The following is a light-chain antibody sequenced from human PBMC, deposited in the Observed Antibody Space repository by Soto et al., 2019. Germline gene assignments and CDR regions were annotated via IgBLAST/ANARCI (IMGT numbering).Light chain of an antibody. Sequence: EIVLTQSPGTLLICPGERATLSCRASESVRSSYLAWYQQKPGQAPRLLIYGASSRTTGIPDRFSGSGSGTDFTLTIGRLEPEDFAVYYCQQYGGAPQTFGQGTKV. CDR1: ESVRSSY. CDR2: GAS. CDR3: QQYGGAPQT. J-gene: IGKJ1*01. V-gene: IGKV3-20*01.